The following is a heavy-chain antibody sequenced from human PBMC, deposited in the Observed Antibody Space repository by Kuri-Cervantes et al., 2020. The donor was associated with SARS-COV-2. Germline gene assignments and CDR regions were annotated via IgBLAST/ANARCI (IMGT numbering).Heavy chain of an antibody. Sequence: GESLKISCAASGFTFSSYGMHWVRQAPGKGLEWVAVISYDGSSEYYADSVRGRFTVSRDNSKNTLYLQVNSLRADDTAVYYCAKDRVGVQDSWGQGTQVTVSS. CDR2: ISYDGSSE. CDR1: GFTFSSYG. CDR3: AKDRVGVQDS. V-gene: IGHV3-30*18. D-gene: IGHD2-21*01. J-gene: IGHJ5*01.